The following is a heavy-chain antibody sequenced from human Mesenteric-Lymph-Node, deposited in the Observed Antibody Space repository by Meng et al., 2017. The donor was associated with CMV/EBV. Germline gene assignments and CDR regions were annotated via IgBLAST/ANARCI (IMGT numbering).Heavy chain of an antibody. CDR3: ARGYGYDSSY. V-gene: IGHV3-7*01. CDR1: GFTFSSYW. Sequence: GESLKISCAASGFTFSSYWMSWVRQAPGKGLEWVANIKQDGSEKYYVDSVKGRFTISRDNAKNSLYLQMNSLRAEDTAVYYCARGYGYDSSYWGQGTLVTVSS. J-gene: IGHJ4*02. CDR2: IKQDGSEK. D-gene: IGHD5-12*01.